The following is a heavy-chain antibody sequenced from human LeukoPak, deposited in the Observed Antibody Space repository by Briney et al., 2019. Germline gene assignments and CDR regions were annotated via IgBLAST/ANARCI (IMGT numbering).Heavy chain of an antibody. V-gene: IGHV1-2*02. J-gene: IGHJ5*02. CDR3: ARETGVVAVAGTILNWFDP. Sequence: ASVQVPCKASGYTFTGYYMHWVRQAPGQGLEWMGWINPNSGGTNYAQKFQGRVTMTRDTSISTAYMELSRLRSDDTAVYYCARETGVVAVAGTILNWFDPWGQGTLVTVSS. CDR1: GYTFTGYY. CDR2: INPNSGGT. D-gene: IGHD6-19*01.